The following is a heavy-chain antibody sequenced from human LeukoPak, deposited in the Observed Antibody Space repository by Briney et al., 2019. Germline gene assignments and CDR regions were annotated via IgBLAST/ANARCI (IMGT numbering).Heavy chain of an antibody. D-gene: IGHD3-10*01. CDR1: GGSISSSRYY. J-gene: IGHJ4*02. V-gene: IGHV4-39*01. CDR3: ARCQTSWFGELPYFDY. CDR2: LYYSGNT. Sequence: PSETLSLTCTVSGGSISSSRYYWGWIRQPPGKGLEWIGSLYYSGNTYYNPSLKSRVTISVDTSKNQFSLKLSSVTAADTAVYYCARCQTSWFGELPYFDYWGQGTLVTVSS.